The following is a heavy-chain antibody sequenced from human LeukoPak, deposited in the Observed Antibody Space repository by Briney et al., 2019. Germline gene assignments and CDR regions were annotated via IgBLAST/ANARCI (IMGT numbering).Heavy chain of an antibody. CDR1: GFTFSNYA. CDR3: AKDRGGGITMVVLAYDY. CDR2: ISARGNYT. D-gene: IGHD3-10*01. Sequence: GGSLRLSCAVSGFTFSNYAMSWVRRAPGKGLEWVSTISARGNYTYYADSVKGRFTISRDGSKNTLYLQMNSLRAEDTAAYYCAKDRGGGITMVVLAYDYWGQGTLVTVSS. J-gene: IGHJ4*02. V-gene: IGHV3-23*01.